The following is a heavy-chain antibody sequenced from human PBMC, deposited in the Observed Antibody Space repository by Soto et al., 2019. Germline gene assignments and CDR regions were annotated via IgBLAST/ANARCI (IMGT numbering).Heavy chain of an antibody. Sequence: EVQLVESGGGLVEPGGSLRLSCAASGFTFSDHHMDWVRQAPGKGLECVARSRNKARRYTAAYAASVKGRFTISRDVLASSGYLQMNSLENEVTVVYYWVRDSVRGAIANWGQGMVATVSS. V-gene: IGHV3-72*01. CDR1: GFTFSDHH. D-gene: IGHD2-21*01. J-gene: IGHJ4*02. CDR2: SRNKARRYTA. CDR3: VRDSVRGAIAN.